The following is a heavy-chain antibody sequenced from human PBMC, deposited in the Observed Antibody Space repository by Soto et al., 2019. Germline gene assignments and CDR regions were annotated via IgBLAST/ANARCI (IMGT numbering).Heavy chain of an antibody. J-gene: IGHJ5*02. CDR3: ATGRYCSGGSCLTPYLLFDP. V-gene: IGHV1-69*13. CDR1: GGTFSSYA. Sequence: GASVKVSCKASGGTFSSYAISWVRQAPGQGLEWMGGIIPIFGTANYAQKFQGRVTVTADESTSTAYMELSSLRSEDTAVYYCATGRYCSGGSCLTPYLLFDPWGQGTLVTVS. D-gene: IGHD2-15*01. CDR2: IIPIFGTA.